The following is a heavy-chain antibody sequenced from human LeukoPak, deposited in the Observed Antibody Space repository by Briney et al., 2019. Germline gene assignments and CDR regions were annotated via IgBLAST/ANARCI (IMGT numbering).Heavy chain of an antibody. D-gene: IGHD3-10*01. CDR2: IYAGGTT. V-gene: IGHV3-53*01. J-gene: IGHJ5*02. CDR1: GFTVSNNY. CDR3: ARDGRLGSGYLQDL. Sequence: GGSLRLSCVVSGFTVSNNYMSWVRQPPGKGLEWVSVIYAGGTTYYADSVRGRFTISKDTSKNTLHLQMDSLRVEDTAVYYCARDGRLGSGYLQDLWGQGTLVTVSS.